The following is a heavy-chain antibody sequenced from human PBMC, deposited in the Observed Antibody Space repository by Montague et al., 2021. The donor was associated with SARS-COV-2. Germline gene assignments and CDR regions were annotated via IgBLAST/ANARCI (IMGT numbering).Heavy chain of an antibody. CDR2: INQGGAP. J-gene: IGHJ3*02. D-gene: IGHD3-9*01. V-gene: IGHV4-34*01. CDR3: ARGRPVQGSFRHFDSISSGAFDI. Sequence: SETLSLTCAVSRGSFSNYYWTWIRQSPGKGLEWIGEINQGGAPNYTPSLSSRVTISLDMSKKQISLSLNSVTVADTAVFFCARGRPVQGSFRHFDSISSGAFDIWAQGSLVIVSS. CDR1: RGSFSNYY.